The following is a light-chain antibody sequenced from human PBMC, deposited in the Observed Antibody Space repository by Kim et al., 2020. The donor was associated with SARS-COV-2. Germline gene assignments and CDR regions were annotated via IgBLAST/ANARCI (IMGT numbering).Light chain of an antibody. J-gene: IGLJ3*02. CDR3: QSYDTTTHWV. CDR1: SGSIERNN. CDR2: EDD. V-gene: IGLV6-57*02. Sequence: TVTTACSGGSGSIERNNGEWYQQRPDSAPTSVICEDDQKPPGVTDRFSASVDTFANSATVTISGLRTEEEDDYYCQSYDTTTHWVFGGGTKLTVL.